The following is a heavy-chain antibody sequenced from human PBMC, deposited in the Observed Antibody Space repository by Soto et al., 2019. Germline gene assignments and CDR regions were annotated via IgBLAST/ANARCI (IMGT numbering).Heavy chain of an antibody. CDR3: ARHATRSYDY. Sequence: SETLSLTCTVSRGSISAYYWSWIRQPPGKGLECIGYIYYNGNTNYNPSLKSRVTISVDTSKNQFTLNLNSVTAADTAVYYCARHATRSYDYWGQGTLVTVSS. CDR1: RGSISAYY. J-gene: IGHJ4*02. CDR2: IYYNGNT. V-gene: IGHV4-59*08.